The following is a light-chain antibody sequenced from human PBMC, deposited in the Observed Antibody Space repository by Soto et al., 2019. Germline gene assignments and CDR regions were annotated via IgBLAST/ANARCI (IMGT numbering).Light chain of an antibody. CDR1: QSVSSSY. CDR3: QQYGSAPPVT. CDR2: GAS. V-gene: IGKV3-20*01. J-gene: IGKJ5*01. Sequence: EIVLTQSPGTLSLSPGERATLSCRASQSVSSSYLACYQQKPGQAPRLLIYGASSRATGIPDRFSGSGSGTDFTLTISRLEPEDFEVYYCQQYGSAPPVTFGQGTRLEIK.